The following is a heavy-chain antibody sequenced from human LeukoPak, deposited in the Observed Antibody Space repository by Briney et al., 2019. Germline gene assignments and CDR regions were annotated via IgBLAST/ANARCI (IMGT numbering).Heavy chain of an antibody. D-gene: IGHD4-17*01. Sequence: GGSLRLSCAASGFTFSSYAMSWVRQAPGKGLEWVSAISGSGGSTYYADSVKGRFTISRDNSKNTLYLQMNSLRAEDTAVYYCAKDIGGDYPETKYYYYYGMDVWGQGTTVTVSS. CDR3: AKDIGGDYPETKYYYYYGMDV. V-gene: IGHV3-23*01. CDR1: GFTFSSYA. CDR2: ISGSGGST. J-gene: IGHJ6*02.